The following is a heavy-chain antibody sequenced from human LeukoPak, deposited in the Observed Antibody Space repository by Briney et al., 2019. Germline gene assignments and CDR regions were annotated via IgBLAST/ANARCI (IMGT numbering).Heavy chain of an antibody. Sequence: SETLSLTCTVSGGSISSYYWSWVRQPPGKGLEWIGFVYYTGSTKYSASLKSGVTISVETYKNQFSLRQRTVPAADTAVYYCARISSSNWYNERGAFDVWGQGTMVTVSS. J-gene: IGHJ3*01. D-gene: IGHD6-13*01. CDR2: VYYTGST. V-gene: IGHV4-59*01. CDR1: GGSISSYY. CDR3: ARISSSNWYNERGAFDV.